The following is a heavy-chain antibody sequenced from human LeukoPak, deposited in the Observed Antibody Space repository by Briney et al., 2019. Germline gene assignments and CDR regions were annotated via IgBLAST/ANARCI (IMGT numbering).Heavy chain of an antibody. V-gene: IGHV3-72*01. CDR2: TRNKPNSYTT. D-gene: IGHD3-22*01. CDR3: VRDFYESSGSTYYFDY. J-gene: IGHJ4*02. CDR1: GFTFSDLY. Sequence: PGGSLRLSXAASGFTFSDLYMDWVRQAPGKGLEWIGRTRNKPNSYTTEYAASVKGRFTISRDDSKNSLFLQMNSLKTEDTAVYYCVRDFYESSGSTYYFDYWGQGTLVTVSS.